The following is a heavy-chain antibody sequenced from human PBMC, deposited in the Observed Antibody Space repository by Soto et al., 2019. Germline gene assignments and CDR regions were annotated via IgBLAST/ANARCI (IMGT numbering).Heavy chain of an antibody. D-gene: IGHD6-19*01. Sequence: SETLSLTCAVYGGSFSGYYWSWIRQPPGKGLEWIGEINHSGSTNYNPSLKSRVTISVDTSKNQFSLKLSSVTAADTAVYYCARARGAQWLVRDAFDSWGQGTMVTVSS. CDR2: INHSGST. J-gene: IGHJ3*02. CDR1: GGSFSGYY. V-gene: IGHV4-34*01. CDR3: ARARGAQWLVRDAFDS.